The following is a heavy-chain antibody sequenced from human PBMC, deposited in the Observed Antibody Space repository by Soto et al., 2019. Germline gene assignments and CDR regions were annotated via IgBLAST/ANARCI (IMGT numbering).Heavy chain of an antibody. CDR2: IYYSGST. CDR3: ARGYDFWSGYYNWFDP. J-gene: IGHJ5*02. V-gene: IGHV4-30-4*01. CDR1: GGSISSGDYY. D-gene: IGHD3-3*01. Sequence: QVQLQESGPGLVKPSQTLSLTCTVSGGSISSGDYYWSWIRQPPGKGLEWIGYIYYSGSTYYNPSRHSRGHLSVDSSKNQFSLKLSSVTAADTAVYYCARGYDFWSGYYNWFDPWGQGTLVTVSS.